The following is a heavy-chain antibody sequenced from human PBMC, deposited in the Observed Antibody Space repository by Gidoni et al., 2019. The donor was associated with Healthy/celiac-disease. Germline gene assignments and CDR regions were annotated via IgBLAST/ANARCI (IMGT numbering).Heavy chain of an antibody. J-gene: IGHJ5*02. V-gene: IGHV4-59*08. D-gene: IGHD2-15*01. Sequence: QVQLQESGPGLVKPSETLSLTCTVSGGSISSYYWSWIRQPPGTGLEWIGYIYYSGSPNYNPSHKSRVTISVETSKNQFSLKLSSVTAADTAVYYCARLIKVARLGNWFDPGGQGTLVTVSS. CDR3: ARLIKVARLGNWFDP. CDR2: IYYSGSP. CDR1: GGSISSYY.